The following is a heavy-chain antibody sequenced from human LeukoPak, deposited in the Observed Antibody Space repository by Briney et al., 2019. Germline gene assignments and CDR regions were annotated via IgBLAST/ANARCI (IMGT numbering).Heavy chain of an antibody. D-gene: IGHD2-21*02. Sequence: PGGSLRLSCAASGFTFSSYGMHWVRQAPGKGLEWVAVISYDGSNKYYADSVKGRFTISRDNSKNTLYLQMNSLRAEDTAVYYCAKGGDWSSFDYWGQGTLVTVSS. CDR3: AKGGDWSSFDY. CDR1: GFTFSSYG. J-gene: IGHJ4*02. V-gene: IGHV3-30*18. CDR2: ISYDGSNK.